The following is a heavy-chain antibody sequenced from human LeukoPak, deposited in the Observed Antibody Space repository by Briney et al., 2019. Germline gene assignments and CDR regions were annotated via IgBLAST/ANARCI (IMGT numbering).Heavy chain of an antibody. CDR2: IIPILGIA. CDR1: GYTFTSYD. CDR3: ASGGDYEDY. Sequence: SVKVSCKASGYTFTSYDINWVRQAPGQGLEWMGRIIPILGIANYAQKFQGRVTITADKSTSTAYMELSSLRSEDTAVYYCASGGDYEDYWGQGTLVTVSS. V-gene: IGHV1-69*04. J-gene: IGHJ4*02. D-gene: IGHD4-17*01.